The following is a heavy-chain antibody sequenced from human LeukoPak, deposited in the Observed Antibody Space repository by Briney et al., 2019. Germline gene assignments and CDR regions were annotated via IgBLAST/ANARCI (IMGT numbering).Heavy chain of an antibody. Sequence: PSETLSLTCTVSGGSISSSSHYWGWIRQPPGKGLEWIGSIYYSGSTYYNPSLKSRVTISVDTSKNQFSLKLSSVTAADTAVYYCARVYDILTGYQPTTKEYYFDYWGQGTLVTVSS. CDR2: IYYSGST. CDR1: GGSISSSSHY. V-gene: IGHV4-39*07. D-gene: IGHD3-9*01. CDR3: ARVYDILTGYQPTTKEYYFDY. J-gene: IGHJ4*02.